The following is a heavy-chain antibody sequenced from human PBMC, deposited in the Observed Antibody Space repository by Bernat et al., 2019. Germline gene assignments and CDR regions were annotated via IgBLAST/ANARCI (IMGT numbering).Heavy chain of an antibody. D-gene: IGHD1-7*01. CDR1: GFTFSSYS. J-gene: IGHJ4*02. CDR3: AGGDDNWNSFTQYYFDY. V-gene: IGHV3-21*01. Sequence: EVQLVESGGGLVKPGGSLRLSCAASGFTFSSYSMNWVRQAPGKGLEWVSSISSSSSYIYYADSVKGRFTISRDNAKNSLYLQMNSLRAEDTAVYYCAGGDDNWNSFTQYYFDYWGQGTLVTVSS. CDR2: ISSSSSYI.